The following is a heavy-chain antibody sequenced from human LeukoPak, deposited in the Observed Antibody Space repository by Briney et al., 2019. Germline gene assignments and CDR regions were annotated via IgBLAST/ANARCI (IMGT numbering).Heavy chain of an antibody. CDR3: ARGRYFSLYYDFWSGYYTGWFDP. D-gene: IGHD3-3*01. CDR2: INAGNGNT. CDR1: GYTFTSYA. J-gene: IGHJ5*02. V-gene: IGHV1-3*01. Sequence: GASVKVSCKASGYTFTSYAMHWVRQAPGQRLEWMGWINAGNGNTKYSQKFQGRVTMTRNTSISTAYMELSSLRSEDTAVYYCARGRYFSLYYDFWSGYYTGWFDPWGQGTLVTVSS.